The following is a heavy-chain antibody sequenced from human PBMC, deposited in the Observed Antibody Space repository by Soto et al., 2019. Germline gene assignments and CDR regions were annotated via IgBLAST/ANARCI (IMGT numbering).Heavy chain of an antibody. CDR1: GYPLTSNY. CDR2: INPSGGTT. D-gene: IGHD6-19*01. Sequence: QVQLVLSGAEVKKPGASVKVSCTASGYPLTSNYIHWVRQAPGEGLEWMGKINPSGGTTRYGQKFQGRVTMTRDTSTSTVYMEMSSLRSEDTAVYYCARGEPHSSGWNFDYWGQGTLVIVSP. CDR3: ARGEPHSSGWNFDY. J-gene: IGHJ4*02. V-gene: IGHV1-46*03.